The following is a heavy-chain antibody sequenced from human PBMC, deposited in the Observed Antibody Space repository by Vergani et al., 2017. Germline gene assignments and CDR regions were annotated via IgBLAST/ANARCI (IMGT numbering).Heavy chain of an antibody. D-gene: IGHD3-22*01. CDR1: GGSFSGYY. CDR2: INHSGST. V-gene: IGHV4-34*01. CDR3: ARARYYYDSSGYQTYYFDY. Sequence: QVQLQQWGAGRLKPSETLSLTCAVYGGSFSGYYWSWIRQPPGKGLEWIGEINHSGSTNYNPSLKSRVTISVDTSKNQFSLKLSSVTAADTAVYYCARARYYYDSSGYQTYYFDYWGQGTLVTVSS. J-gene: IGHJ4*02.